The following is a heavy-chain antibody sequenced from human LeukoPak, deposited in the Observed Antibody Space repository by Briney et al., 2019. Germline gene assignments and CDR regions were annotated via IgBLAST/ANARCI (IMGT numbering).Heavy chain of an antibody. Sequence: GGSLRLSCAASGFTFDDYGMSWVRQAPGKGLEWVSGINWNGGSTGYADSVKGRFTVSRDNAKNSLYLQMNSLRAEDTALYYCARWGRYFDWLLDYWGQGTLVAVSS. CDR2: INWNGGST. CDR1: GFTFDDYG. D-gene: IGHD3-9*01. CDR3: ARWGRYFDWLLDY. J-gene: IGHJ4*02. V-gene: IGHV3-20*04.